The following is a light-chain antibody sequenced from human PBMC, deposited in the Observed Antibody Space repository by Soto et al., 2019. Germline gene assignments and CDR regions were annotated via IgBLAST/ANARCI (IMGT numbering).Light chain of an antibody. Sequence: QSVLTQPPSVSGAPGQRVTISCTGSSSNIGAGYDVHWYQQLPGTAPKLLIYKNNQRPSGVPDRFSGSKSGTSASLAISGLQSEDEADYYCAAWDDSLNGVLFGGGTKLTVL. CDR3: AAWDDSLNGVL. V-gene: IGLV1-40*01. CDR2: KNN. CDR1: SSNIGAGYD. J-gene: IGLJ2*01.